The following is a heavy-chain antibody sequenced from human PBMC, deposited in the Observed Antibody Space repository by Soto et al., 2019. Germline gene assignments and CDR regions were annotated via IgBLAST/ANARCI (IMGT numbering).Heavy chain of an antibody. CDR1: GFTFSSYW. D-gene: IGHD2-2*02. V-gene: IGHV3-7*03. J-gene: IGHJ4*02. Sequence: EVQLVESGGGLVQPGGSLRLSCAASGFTFSSYWMSWVRQAPGKGLEWVANIKQDGSEKYYVDSVKGRFTISRDNAKNSLYLQMNSLRAEDTAVYYCAREQLVVVVPAAIVDYWGQGTLVTVSS. CDR2: IKQDGSEK. CDR3: AREQLVVVVPAAIVDY.